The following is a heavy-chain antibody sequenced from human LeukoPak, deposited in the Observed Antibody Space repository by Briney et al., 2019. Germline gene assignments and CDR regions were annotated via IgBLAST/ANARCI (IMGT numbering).Heavy chain of an antibody. CDR3: SREDY. CDR2: IHSNSGGT. Sequence: GASVKVSCKASGYTFTDYYIHWGRQAPGQGLEWMGWIHSNSGGTTYAQKFQGRVTMTRDTSISTINMELSSLTSDDTAVYYCSREDYWGQGTLVTVSS. CDR1: GYTFTDYY. J-gene: IGHJ4*02. V-gene: IGHV1-2*02.